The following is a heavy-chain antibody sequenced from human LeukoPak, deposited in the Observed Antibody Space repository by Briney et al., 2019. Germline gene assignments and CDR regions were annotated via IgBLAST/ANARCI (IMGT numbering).Heavy chain of an antibody. J-gene: IGHJ4*02. CDR1: GYPFTAFS. CDR3: ARDWAHGSIDW. V-gene: IGHV1-46*01. Sequence: ASVKVSCKALGYPFTAFSLHWVRQAPGQGPEWMAIINPGIFTTTYAQKLQDRITVTSDTSTATVYMELRSLRLEDTAVYFCARDWAHGSIDWWGQGTLVTVSS. D-gene: IGHD3-16*01. CDR2: INPGIFTT.